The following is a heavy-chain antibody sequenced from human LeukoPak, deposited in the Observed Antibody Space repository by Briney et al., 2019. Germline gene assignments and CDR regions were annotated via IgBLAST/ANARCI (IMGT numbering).Heavy chain of an antibody. CDR1: DDSISSYY. CDR3: ARSRGSRGYRNFWLDP. D-gene: IGHD3-22*01. CDR2: IYSSGSN. Sequence: SETLSLTCTVSDDSISSYYWSWIRQPPGKGLEWIGYIYSSGSNNYNPPLKSGVTMSVDTSKTQLSLKLNSVPAADTAVYYCARSRGSRGYRNFWLDPWGQGTMVTVSS. V-gene: IGHV4-59*01. J-gene: IGHJ5*02.